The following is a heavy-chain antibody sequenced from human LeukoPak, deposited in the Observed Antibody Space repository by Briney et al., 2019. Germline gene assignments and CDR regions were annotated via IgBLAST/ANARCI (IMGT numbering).Heavy chain of an antibody. CDR1: GFTFSRFG. Sequence: GGSLRLSCAASGFTFSRFGMTWVRQAPGKGLEWVSDISGSGGSTHYADSVKGRFTISRDNSKNTLYLQMNSLRAEDTAVYYCAKDDRREGDYGAVDHWGQGTLVTVPS. D-gene: IGHD4-17*01. J-gene: IGHJ4*02. V-gene: IGHV3-23*01. CDR3: AKDDRREGDYGAVDH. CDR2: ISGSGGST.